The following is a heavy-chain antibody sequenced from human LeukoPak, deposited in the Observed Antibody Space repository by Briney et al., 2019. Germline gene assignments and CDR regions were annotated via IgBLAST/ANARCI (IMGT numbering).Heavy chain of an antibody. CDR1: GYTFTSYD. V-gene: IGHV1-8*01. D-gene: IGHD2-2*01. J-gene: IGHJ6*04. Sequence: GATVKISCKASGYTFTSYDINWVRQATGQGLEWMGWMNPNSGNTGYAQKFQGRVTMTRNTSISTAYMELSSLRSEDTAVYYCARVPGLGYCSSTSCPNGMDVWGKGTTVTVSS. CDR3: ARVPGLGYCSSTSCPNGMDV. CDR2: MNPNSGNT.